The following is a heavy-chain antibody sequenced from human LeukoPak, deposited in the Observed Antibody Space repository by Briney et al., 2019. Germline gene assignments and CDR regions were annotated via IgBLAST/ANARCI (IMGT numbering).Heavy chain of an antibody. D-gene: IGHD3-22*01. Sequence: SETLSLTCTVSGGSISSSSYYWGWIRQPPGKGLEWIGSIYYSGSTYYNPSLKSRVTISVDTSKNQFSLKLSSVTAADTAVYYCARGRTSAMIVVVPYYYYGMDVWGQGTTVTVSS. CDR2: IYYSGST. J-gene: IGHJ6*02. CDR3: ARGRTSAMIVVVPYYYYGMDV. V-gene: IGHV4-39*07. CDR1: GGSISSSSYY.